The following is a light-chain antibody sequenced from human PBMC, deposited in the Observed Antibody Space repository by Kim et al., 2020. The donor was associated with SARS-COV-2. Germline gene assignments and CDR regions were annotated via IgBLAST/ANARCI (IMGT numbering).Light chain of an antibody. CDR3: QQYYSTPYS. Sequence: RATINCKSSQSVLYSYNNKNYLAWCQQKPGQPPKLLIYWASTRESGVPDRFSGSGSGTDFTLTISSLQAEDVAVYYCQQYYSTPYSFGQGTKLEIK. CDR2: WAS. CDR1: QSVLYSYNNKNY. V-gene: IGKV4-1*01. J-gene: IGKJ2*03.